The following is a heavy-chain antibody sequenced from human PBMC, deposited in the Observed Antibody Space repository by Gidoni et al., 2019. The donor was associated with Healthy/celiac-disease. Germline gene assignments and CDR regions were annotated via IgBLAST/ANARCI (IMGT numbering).Heavy chain of an antibody. D-gene: IGHD2-21*02. CDR1: GFTFDDYA. V-gene: IGHV3-9*01. J-gene: IGHJ3*02. Sequence: EVHLVASGGGLVQPARSLRLSCAASGFTFDDYAMHWVRQAPGQGLEWGSGISWNRGSIGYADSVKGRFTISRDNAKNSLYLQMNSLIAEDTALYYCSKDTEGDSGNGAFDIWGQGTMVTVSS. CDR3: SKDTEGDSGNGAFDI. CDR2: ISWNRGSI.